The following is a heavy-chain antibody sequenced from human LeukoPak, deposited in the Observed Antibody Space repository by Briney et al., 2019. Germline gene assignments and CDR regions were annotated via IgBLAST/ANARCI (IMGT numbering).Heavy chain of an antibody. J-gene: IGHJ4*02. CDR3: ARVGYSGYDYDY. V-gene: IGHV3-23*01. CDR2: ISGSGDST. CDR1: GFPFSSYA. Sequence: GGSLRLSCGACGFPFSSYAMSWVRQAPGRGVEWVSVISGSGDSTYYADSVEGRCTSSRDNSKDALYLQMNSLRAEDTAVYYCARVGYSGYDYDYWGQGTLVTVSS. D-gene: IGHD5-12*01.